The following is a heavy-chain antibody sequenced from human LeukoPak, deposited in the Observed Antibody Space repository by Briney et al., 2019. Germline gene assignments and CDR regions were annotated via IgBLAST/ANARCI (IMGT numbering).Heavy chain of an antibody. CDR1: GFTFSSYG. Sequence: GGSLRLSCAASGFTFSSYGMHWVRQAPGKGLEWVAVIWYDGSNKYYADSVKGRFTISRDNSKNTLYLQMNSLRAEDTAVYYCAKESVVVITLYYFDYWGQGTLVTVSS. CDR2: IWYDGSNK. J-gene: IGHJ4*02. D-gene: IGHD3-22*01. V-gene: IGHV3-30*02. CDR3: AKESVVVITLYYFDY.